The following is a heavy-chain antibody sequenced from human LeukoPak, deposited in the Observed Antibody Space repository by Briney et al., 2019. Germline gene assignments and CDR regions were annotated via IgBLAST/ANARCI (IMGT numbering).Heavy chain of an antibody. CDR1: GGSISSSNW. J-gene: IGHJ4*02. CDR2: IYHSGSA. Sequence: PSGTLSLTCAVSGGSISSSNWWSWVRQPPGKGLEWIGEIYHSGSANHNPSLKSRVTISSDTSKNQFSLKLTSVTAADTAVYYCARAGGIRTAALDLDYWGQGTLVTVSS. CDR3: ARAGGIRTAALDLDY. V-gene: IGHV4-4*02. D-gene: IGHD6-25*01.